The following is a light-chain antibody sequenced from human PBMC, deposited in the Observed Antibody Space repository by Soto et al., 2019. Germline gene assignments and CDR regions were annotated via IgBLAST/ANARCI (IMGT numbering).Light chain of an antibody. CDR2: GAS. J-gene: IGKJ1*01. Sequence: DIQMTQSPSSLSASVVDRVTITCRASQSINNYLSWYQQKPGKAPNLLIFGASTLQSGVPSRFSGSGSGTDFTLTISSLQHEDFASYYCQQSYYNPTFGQGTKVDIK. CDR1: QSINNY. V-gene: IGKV1-39*01. CDR3: QQSYYNPT.